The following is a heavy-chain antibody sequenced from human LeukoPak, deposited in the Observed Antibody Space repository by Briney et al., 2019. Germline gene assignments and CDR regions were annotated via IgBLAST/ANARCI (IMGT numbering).Heavy chain of an antibody. D-gene: IGHD5-24*01. J-gene: IGHJ6*03. CDR2: ISGSGGST. CDR1: GFTFSSYA. CDR3: AKCGDGYNSGYYYCYMDV. Sequence: PGGSLRLSCAASGFTFSSYAMTWVRQAPGKGLEWVSAISGSGGSTYYADSVKGQFTISRDNSKNTLFLQMNSLRAEDTAVYYCAKCGDGYNSGYYYCYMDVWGKGTTVTVSS. V-gene: IGHV3-23*01.